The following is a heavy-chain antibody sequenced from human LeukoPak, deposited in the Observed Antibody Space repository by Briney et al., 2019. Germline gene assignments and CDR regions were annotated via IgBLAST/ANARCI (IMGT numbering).Heavy chain of an antibody. Sequence: GGSLRLSCAASGFTFSSYSMNWVRQAPGKGLEWVSSISSSSSYIYYADSVTGRFTISRDNAKNSLYLQMNSLRAEDTAVYYCARGYCSSTSCYVGYDAFDIWGQGTMVTVSS. J-gene: IGHJ3*02. CDR2: ISSSSSYI. V-gene: IGHV3-21*01. D-gene: IGHD2-2*01. CDR3: ARGYCSSTSCYVGYDAFDI. CDR1: GFTFSSYS.